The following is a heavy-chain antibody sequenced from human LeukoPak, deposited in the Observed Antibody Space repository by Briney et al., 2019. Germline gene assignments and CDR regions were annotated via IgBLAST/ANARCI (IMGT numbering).Heavy chain of an antibody. CDR3: AKDAAVAGTPIVWYFDL. D-gene: IGHD6-19*01. CDR1: GFTFSNYV. CDR2: ISASGGDT. J-gene: IGHJ2*01. Sequence: GGSLRLSCAASGFTFSNYVMNWVRQAPGKGLEWVSAISASGGDTYYADSVKGRFTVSRDNSKNTLHLQMNSLRAEDTAVYYCAKDAAVAGTPIVWYFDLWGRGTLVTVSS. V-gene: IGHV3-23*01.